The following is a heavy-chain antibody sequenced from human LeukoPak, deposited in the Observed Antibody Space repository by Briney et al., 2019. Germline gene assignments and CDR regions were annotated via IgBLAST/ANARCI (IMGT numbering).Heavy chain of an antibody. CDR2: ISGSGGST. V-gene: IGHV3-23*01. CDR1: GVSLSNYA. D-gene: IGHD3-22*01. J-gene: IGHJ4*02. Sequence: GGSLRLSCAAFGVSLSNYAMSWVRQAPGKGLEWVSAISGSGGSTYYADSVKGRFTISRDNSKNTLYLQMNSPRAEDTAVYYCAKSYDSSGYYYEDYWGQGTLVTVSS. CDR3: AKSYDSSGYYYEDY.